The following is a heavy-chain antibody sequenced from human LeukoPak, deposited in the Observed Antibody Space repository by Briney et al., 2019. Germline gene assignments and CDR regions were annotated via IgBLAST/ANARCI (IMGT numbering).Heavy chain of an antibody. Sequence: GGSLRLSCAASGFTFSTHWMHWVRQAPGKGLVWVSRINRDGSSTSYADSVKGRFTISRVNAKNTLYLQMNSLRAEDTAVYYCAREDNLDYYHIDVWGNGTTVTVSS. CDR3: AREDNLDYYHIDV. D-gene: IGHD2-15*01. V-gene: IGHV3-74*01. CDR2: INRDGSST. CDR1: GFTFSTHW. J-gene: IGHJ6*03.